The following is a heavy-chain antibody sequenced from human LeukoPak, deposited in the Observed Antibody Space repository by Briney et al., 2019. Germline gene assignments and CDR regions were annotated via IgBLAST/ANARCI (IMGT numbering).Heavy chain of an antibody. Sequence: ASVKVSCKASGGTFSSYAISWVRQAPGQGPEWMGGIIPIFGTANYAQKFQGRVTITTDESTSTAYMELSSLRSEDTAVYYCARSVRGWLDYWGQGTLVTVSS. CDR3: ARSVRGWLDY. CDR2: IIPIFGTA. J-gene: IGHJ4*02. CDR1: GGTFSSYA. D-gene: IGHD6-19*01. V-gene: IGHV1-69*05.